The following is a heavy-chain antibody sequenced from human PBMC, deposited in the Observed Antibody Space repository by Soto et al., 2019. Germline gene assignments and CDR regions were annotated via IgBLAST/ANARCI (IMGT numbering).Heavy chain of an antibody. CDR3: AKDSSGDYPDPLDN. J-gene: IGHJ4*02. V-gene: IGHV3-9*01. D-gene: IGHD3-22*01. Sequence: PGGSLRLSCAASGFTFGDYAMHWVRQAPGKGLEWVSGISWNSGSTAYADSVKGRFTISRDNAKNFLYLQMNSLRAEDTALYYCAKDSSGDYPDPLDNWGQGTLVTVSS. CDR2: ISWNSGST. CDR1: GFTFGDYA.